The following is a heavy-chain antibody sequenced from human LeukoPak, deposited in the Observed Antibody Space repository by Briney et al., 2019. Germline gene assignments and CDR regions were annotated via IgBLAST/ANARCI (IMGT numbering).Heavy chain of an antibody. CDR1: GGSISSSSYY. V-gene: IGHV4-39*01. D-gene: IGHD3-22*01. CDR3: ARLYYDSSGYYQIYYFDY. CDR2: IYYSGST. Sequence: SGTLSLTCTVSGGSISSSSYYWGWIRQPPGKGLEWIGSIYYSGSTYYNPSLKSRVTISVDTSKNQFSLNLSSVTAADTAVYYCARLYYDSSGYYQIYYFDYWGQGTLVTVSS. J-gene: IGHJ4*02.